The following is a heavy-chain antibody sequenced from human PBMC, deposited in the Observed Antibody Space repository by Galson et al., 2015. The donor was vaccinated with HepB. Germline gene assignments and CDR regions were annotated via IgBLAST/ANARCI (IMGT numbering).Heavy chain of an antibody. Sequence: SLRLSCAASGFTFSSYAMNWVRQAPGKGLEYVSAISRDGGITYYADSVKGRFTISRDDSKNTLYLQMSRLRAEDTAVYYCVKGGNYGYFDSWGQGTLVTVSS. CDR3: VKGGNYGYFDS. D-gene: IGHD1-7*01. CDR1: GFTFSSYA. J-gene: IGHJ4*02. V-gene: IGHV3-64D*06. CDR2: ISRDGGIT.